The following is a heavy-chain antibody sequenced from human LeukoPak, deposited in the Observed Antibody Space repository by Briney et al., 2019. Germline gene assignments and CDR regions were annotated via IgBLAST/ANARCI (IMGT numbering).Heavy chain of an antibody. V-gene: IGHV3-21*06. Sequence: PGGSLRLSCVGSGFTFSSYDMNWVRQAPGKGLEWVSSISTSSSYIDYADSVQGRFTISRDNAENSLYLQMNSLRAEDTAVYYCARDEEGYGYHHWGQGTLVTVSS. CDR1: GFTFSSYD. CDR2: ISTSSSYI. D-gene: IGHD5-18*01. CDR3: ARDEEGYGYHH. J-gene: IGHJ4*02.